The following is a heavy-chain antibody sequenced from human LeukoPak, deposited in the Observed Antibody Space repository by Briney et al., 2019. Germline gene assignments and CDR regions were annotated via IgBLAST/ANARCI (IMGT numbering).Heavy chain of an antibody. CDR2: INHSGST. CDR3: AREGTAPTDAEYFQH. D-gene: IGHD2-21*02. J-gene: IGHJ1*01. Sequence: SETLSLTCAVYGGSFSGYYWSWIRQPPGKGLEWIGEINHSGSTNYNPPLKSRVTISVDTSKNQFSLKLSSVTAADTAVYYCAREGTAPTDAEYFQHWGQGTLVTVSS. V-gene: IGHV4-34*01. CDR1: GGSFSGYY.